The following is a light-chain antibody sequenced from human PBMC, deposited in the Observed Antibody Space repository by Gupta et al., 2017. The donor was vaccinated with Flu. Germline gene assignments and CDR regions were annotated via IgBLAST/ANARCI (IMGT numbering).Light chain of an antibody. CDR3: CSYAGSTTLT. J-gene: IGLJ3*02. CDR2: EVT. CDR1: SSDVGSYDL. V-gene: IGLV2-23*02. Sequence: ITISCTGTSSDVGSYDLVSWYQQHPGKAPKLIIYEVTKRPSGISSRFSGSKSGNTASLTISGLQAEDEAHYYCCSYAGSTTLTFGGGTKLTV.